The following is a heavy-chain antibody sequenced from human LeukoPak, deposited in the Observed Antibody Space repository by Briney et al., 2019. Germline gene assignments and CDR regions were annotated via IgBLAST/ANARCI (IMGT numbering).Heavy chain of an antibody. D-gene: IGHD5-18*01. CDR1: GDSISSNY. Sequence: SETLSLTCTVSGDSISSNYWSWIRQPPGKGLEWIGYIYYSGSTSYNPSLTSRVTISVDTSNNQFSLKLSSVTAADTAVYYCARLTLYSYGNPDYWGQGALVTVSS. CDR2: IYYSGST. J-gene: IGHJ4*02. CDR3: ARLTLYSYGNPDY. V-gene: IGHV4-59*01.